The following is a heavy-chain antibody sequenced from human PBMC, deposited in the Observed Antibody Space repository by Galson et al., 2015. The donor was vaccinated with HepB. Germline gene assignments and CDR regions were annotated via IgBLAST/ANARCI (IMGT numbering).Heavy chain of an antibody. J-gene: IGHJ4*02. CDR3: ARGGSAGRSGSHY. V-gene: IGHV3-48*01. CDR2: ISASSSTI. CDR1: GFTFSSYS. D-gene: IGHD3-3*01. Sequence: SLRLSCAASGFTFSSYSMNWVRQAPGKGLEWVSYISASSSTIYYPDSVKGRFTISRDNAKNSLYLQMDSLRAEDTAVYYCARGGSAGRSGSHYWGQGTLVTVSS.